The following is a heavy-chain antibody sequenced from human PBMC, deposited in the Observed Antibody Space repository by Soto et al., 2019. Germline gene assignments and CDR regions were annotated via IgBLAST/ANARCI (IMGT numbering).Heavy chain of an antibody. Sequence: GGSLRLSCAASGFTFSNYWMSWVRQAPGKGLEWVANIKQDGSESNYADSVKGRFAISRDNAENSLYLQMTSLRAEDTAVYYCASARHIGPWGQGTLVTVSS. CDR2: IKQDGSES. V-gene: IGHV3-7*01. CDR1: GFTFSNYW. CDR3: ASARHIGP. D-gene: IGHD2-21*01. J-gene: IGHJ5*02.